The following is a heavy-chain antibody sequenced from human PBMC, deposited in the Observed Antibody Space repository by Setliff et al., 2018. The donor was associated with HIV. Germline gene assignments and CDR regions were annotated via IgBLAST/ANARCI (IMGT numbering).Heavy chain of an antibody. J-gene: IGHJ4*02. V-gene: IGHV1-8*01. CDR2: INPNSGNT. CDR3: ARGSPTAGDY. Sequence: ASVKVSCKASGYTFTSYDVNWVRQAPGQGLEWMGWINPNSGNTGYAQNFQGRVTMTRNTSISTAYMELTSLRFEDTAVYYCARGSPTAGDYWGQGTLVTVSS. CDR1: GYTFTSYD.